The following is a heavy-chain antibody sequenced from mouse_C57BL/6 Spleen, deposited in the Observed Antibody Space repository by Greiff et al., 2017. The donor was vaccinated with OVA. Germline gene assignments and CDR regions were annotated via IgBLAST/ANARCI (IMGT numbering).Heavy chain of an antibody. CDR3: TRLGSSYVGYFDY. D-gene: IGHD1-1*01. CDR1: GYTFTDYE. V-gene: IGHV1-15*01. CDR2: IDPETGGT. J-gene: IGHJ2*01. Sequence: VQLQQSGAALVRPGASVTLSCKASGYTFTDYEMHWVKQTPVHGLAWIGAIDPETGGTAYNQKFKGKAILTADKSSSTAYMELRSLTSEDSAVYYCTRLGSSYVGYFDYWGQGTTLTVSS.